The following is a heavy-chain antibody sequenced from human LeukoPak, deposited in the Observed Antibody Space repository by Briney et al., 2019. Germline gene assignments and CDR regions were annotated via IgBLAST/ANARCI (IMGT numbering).Heavy chain of an antibody. J-gene: IGHJ3*02. CDR3: AKVGGIVGAAGAFDI. D-gene: IGHD1-26*01. CDR1: GFTFSSYG. V-gene: IGHV3-33*06. Sequence: GGSLTLSCASSGFTFSSYGMHWVRQAPGKGLEWAAVIWYDGSNKYYADSVKGRFTISRDNSKNTLYLQMNSLRAEDTAVYYGAKVGGIVGAAGAFDIWGQGTMVTVSS. CDR2: IWYDGSNK.